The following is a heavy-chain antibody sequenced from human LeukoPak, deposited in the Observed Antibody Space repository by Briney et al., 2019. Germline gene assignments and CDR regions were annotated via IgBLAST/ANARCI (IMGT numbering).Heavy chain of an antibody. CDR2: IRNKAYGGAT. D-gene: IGHD1-14*01. J-gene: IGHJ4*02. V-gene: IGHV3-49*03. CDR3: TKNGNYFDS. Sequence: GGSLRLSCTASGFTFGDYTISWFRQAPGKGLEWVGFIRNKAYGGATEYAASVRGRFTISRDNYKSVAYLQMNSLKTEDTAMYYCTKNGNYFDSWGQGTLVTVSS. CDR1: GFTFGDYT.